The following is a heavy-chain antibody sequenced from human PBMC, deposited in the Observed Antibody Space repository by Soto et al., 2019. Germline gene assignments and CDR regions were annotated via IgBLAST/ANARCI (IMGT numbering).Heavy chain of an antibody. CDR1: GGSISTYY. J-gene: IGHJ4*02. V-gene: IGHV4-59*08. CDR2: IYYGGSA. Sequence: QVQLRESGPGLVKPSETLSLTCTVSGGSISTYYWSWNRQPPGKGLEWIGYIYYGGSADYNPSLKSRVTISVDTSKKQFSLKLSSVTAADTAVYYCARGGHCANGVCSALDYWGQGTLVTVSS. D-gene: IGHD2-8*01. CDR3: ARGGHCANGVCSALDY.